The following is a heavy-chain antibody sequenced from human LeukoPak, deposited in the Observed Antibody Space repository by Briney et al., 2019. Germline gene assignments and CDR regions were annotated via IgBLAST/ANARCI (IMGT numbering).Heavy chain of an antibody. CDR1: GFTFSSYA. V-gene: IGHV3-23*01. J-gene: IGHJ3*02. Sequence: GGSLRLSCAASGFTFSSYAMSWVRQAPGKGLEWVSAISGSGGSTYYADSVKGRFTISRGNSKNTLYLQMNSLRAEDTAVYYCAKDQLPYYYDSSGYLAFDIWGQGTMVTVSS. CDR3: AKDQLPYYYDSSGYLAFDI. D-gene: IGHD3-22*01. CDR2: ISGSGGST.